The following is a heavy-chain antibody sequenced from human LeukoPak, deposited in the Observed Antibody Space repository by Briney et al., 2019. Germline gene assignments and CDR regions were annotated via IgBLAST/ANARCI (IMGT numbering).Heavy chain of an antibody. CDR1: GYTFTNYY. D-gene: IGHD3-10*01. V-gene: IGHV1-46*01. Sequence: ASVKVSCKASGYTFTNYYMHWMRHAPGQGLEWMGIIDPSGGGTVYPQKFQGRVTMTRDTSTSTVYMELSSLRSEDTAVYYCARPITMVRGVMDAFDIWGQGTMVTVSS. CDR3: ARPITMVRGVMDAFDI. J-gene: IGHJ3*02. CDR2: IDPSGGGT.